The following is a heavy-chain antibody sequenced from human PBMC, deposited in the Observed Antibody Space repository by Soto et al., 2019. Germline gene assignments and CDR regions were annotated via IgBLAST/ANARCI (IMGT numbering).Heavy chain of an antibody. CDR1: GYTFTSYA. J-gene: IGHJ4*02. V-gene: IGHV1-3*01. CDR2: IDGVNGNT. Sequence: QVQLVQSGAEVKKPGASMKVSCKASGYTFTSYALHWVRQAPGQSLEWMGWIDGVNGNTKYSQRFQGRITITRDTSANTAYMELSSLRPEDTAVYYCARDPPGMTYYRGSGSYYYWGQGTLVTVSS. D-gene: IGHD3-10*01. CDR3: ARDPPGMTYYRGSGSYYY.